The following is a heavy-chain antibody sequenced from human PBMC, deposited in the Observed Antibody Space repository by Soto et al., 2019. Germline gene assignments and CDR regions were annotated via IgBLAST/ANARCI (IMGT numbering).Heavy chain of an antibody. CDR2: IIDSGDST. Sequence: EVQLMESGGGLVQPGGSLRLSCASSGFTLSMSAVNWVRQAPGKGLEWVSYIIDSGDSTYYSDSGKGRFTISRDRSKNTVCLQMDSLRAEDTAVYYCAKDIVIIVKAGDAFDVWGQVTKVTVSS. J-gene: IGHJ3*01. CDR3: AKDIVIIVKAGDAFDV. D-gene: IGHD3-16*02. V-gene: IGHV3-23*01. CDR1: GFTLSMSA.